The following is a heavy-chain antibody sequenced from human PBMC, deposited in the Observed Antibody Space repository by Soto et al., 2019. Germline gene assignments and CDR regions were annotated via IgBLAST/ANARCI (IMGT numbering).Heavy chain of an antibody. V-gene: IGHV4-39*01. CDR1: GGSICSSSYY. J-gene: IGHJ3*02. CDR3: VRRLEYKGAFDI. D-gene: IGHD6-6*01. CDR2: IYYSGST. Sequence: SETLSLTCTVSGGSICSSSYYWGWIRQPPGKGLEWIGSIYYSGSTYYNPSLKSRVTISVDTSKNQFSLKLSSVTAADTAVYYCVRRLEYKGAFDIWGQGTMVTVSS.